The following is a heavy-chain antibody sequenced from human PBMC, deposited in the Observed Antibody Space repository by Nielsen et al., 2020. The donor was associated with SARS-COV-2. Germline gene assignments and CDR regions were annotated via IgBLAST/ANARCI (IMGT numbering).Heavy chain of an antibody. D-gene: IGHD3-10*01. V-gene: IGHV4-34*01. Sequence: SETLSLTCAVYGGSFSGYYWSWIRQPPGKGLEWIGEINHSGSTNYNPSLKSRVTISVDTSKNQFSLKLSSVTAADTAVYYCASLTPFRGRIGYYGMDVWGQGTTVTVSS. CDR1: GGSFSGYY. CDR3: ASLTPFRGRIGYYGMDV. CDR2: INHSGST. J-gene: IGHJ6*02.